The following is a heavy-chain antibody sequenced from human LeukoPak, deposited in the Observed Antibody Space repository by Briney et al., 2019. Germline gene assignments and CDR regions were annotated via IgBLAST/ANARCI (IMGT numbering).Heavy chain of an antibody. J-gene: IGHJ4*02. CDR2: FGTRSSSI. V-gene: IGHV3-21*01. Sequence: GGSLRLSCAASGFTFSTYSMNWVRQAPGKGLEWVSSFGTRSSSIYYADSVKGRFTISRDNARNSLYLQMNSLKAEDTAVYYCARERDEGFDYWGQGTLVTVSS. CDR1: GFTFSTYS. D-gene: IGHD5-24*01. CDR3: ARERDEGFDY.